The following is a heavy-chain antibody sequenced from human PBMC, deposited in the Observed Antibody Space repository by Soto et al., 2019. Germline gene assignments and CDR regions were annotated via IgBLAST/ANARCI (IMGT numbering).Heavy chain of an antibody. V-gene: IGHV1-24*01. Sequence: ASVKVSCKVSGYTLTELSMHWVRQAPGKGLEWMGGFDPEDGETIYAQKFQGRVTMTEDTSTDTAYMELSSLRSEDTAVYYCATDDSRGYPPTALYWGQGTLVTVSS. CDR2: FDPEDGET. J-gene: IGHJ4*02. CDR1: GYTLTELS. CDR3: ATDDSRGYPPTALY. D-gene: IGHD3-22*01.